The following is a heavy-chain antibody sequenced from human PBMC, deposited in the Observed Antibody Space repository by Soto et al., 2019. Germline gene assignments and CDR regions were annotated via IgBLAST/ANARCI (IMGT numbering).Heavy chain of an antibody. V-gene: IGHV4-31*03. D-gene: IGHD3-22*01. CDR3: AASVLGVTPYYFDY. CDR1: GGSISSGGYY. J-gene: IGHJ4*02. Sequence: SETLSLTCTVSGGSISSGGYYWSWIRQHPGKGLEWIGYIYYSGSTYYNPSLKSRVTISVDTSKNQFSLKLSSVTAADTAVYYCAASVLGVTPYYFDYWGQGTLVTVSS. CDR2: IYYSGST.